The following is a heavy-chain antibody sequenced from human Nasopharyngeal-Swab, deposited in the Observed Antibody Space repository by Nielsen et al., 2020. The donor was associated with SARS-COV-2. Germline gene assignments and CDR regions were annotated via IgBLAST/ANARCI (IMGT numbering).Heavy chain of an antibody. J-gene: IGHJ4*02. CDR1: GFTFSNYE. D-gene: IGHD3-22*01. Sequence: GESLKISCAASGFTFSNYEMNWVRQAPGKGLEWLSYISSSGTTIYYADSVKGRFTISRDNAKNSLYLQMNSLRAEDTAVYYCARDYYDSSGSFDYWGQGTLVTVSS. V-gene: IGHV3-48*03. CDR3: ARDYYDSSGSFDY. CDR2: ISSSGTTI.